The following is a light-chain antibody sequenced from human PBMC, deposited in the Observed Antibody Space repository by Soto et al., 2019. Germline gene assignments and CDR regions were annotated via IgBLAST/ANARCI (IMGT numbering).Light chain of an antibody. Sequence: EIVLTQSPGTLSFSPGERATLTCRASQSVSYNCLAWYQQKPGQAPRLLIYGVSSRATGIPDRFSGSGSGTEFTLTISRLEPEDFAVYYCQQYGDSPFTFGPGTKVDLK. CDR3: QQYGDSPFT. J-gene: IGKJ3*01. CDR1: QSVSYNC. CDR2: GVS. V-gene: IGKV3-20*01.